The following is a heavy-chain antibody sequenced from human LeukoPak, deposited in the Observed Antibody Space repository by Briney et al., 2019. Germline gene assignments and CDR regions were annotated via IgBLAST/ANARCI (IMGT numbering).Heavy chain of an antibody. CDR3: ARQRRLTTGETRTTLIDY. J-gene: IGHJ4*02. CDR2: IYYGGST. D-gene: IGHD4-11*01. CDR1: GGSISSSSYY. V-gene: IGHV4-39*01. Sequence: SETLSLTCTVSGGSISSSSYYWGWIRQPPGKGLEWIGSIYYGGSTYYNPSLKSRVTISVDTSKNQFSLKLSSVTAADTAVYYCARQRRLTTGETRTTLIDYWGQGTLVTVSS.